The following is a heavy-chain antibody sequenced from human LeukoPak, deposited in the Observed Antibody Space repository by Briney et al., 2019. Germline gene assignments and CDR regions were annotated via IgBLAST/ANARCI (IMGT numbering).Heavy chain of an antibody. CDR2: IKQDGSDR. CDR3: VTSDY. CDR1: GFTFSNYW. J-gene: IGHJ4*02. V-gene: IGHV3-7*01. Sequence: SGGSLRLSCATSGFTFSNYWMNWVRQAPGKGLEWVANIKQDGSDRYYVDSVKGRFTISRDNAKNSLHLQMSSLRVDDTALYYRVTSDYWGQGILVTVSS.